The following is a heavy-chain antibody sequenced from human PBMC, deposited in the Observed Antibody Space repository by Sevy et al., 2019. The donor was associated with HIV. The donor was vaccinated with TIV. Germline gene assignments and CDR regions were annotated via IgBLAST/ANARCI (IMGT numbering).Heavy chain of an antibody. V-gene: IGHV5-51*01. D-gene: IGHD6-19*01. Sequence: GESLKISCKGSGYSFTSYWIGWVRQMPGKGLEWMGIIYPGDSDTRYSPSFQGQVTISADKSIGTAYLQWSSLKASDTAMYYCATTLRSRIAVAGGGFDYWGQGTLVTVSS. CDR3: ATTLRSRIAVAGGGFDY. CDR1: GYSFTSYW. J-gene: IGHJ4*02. CDR2: IYPGDSDT.